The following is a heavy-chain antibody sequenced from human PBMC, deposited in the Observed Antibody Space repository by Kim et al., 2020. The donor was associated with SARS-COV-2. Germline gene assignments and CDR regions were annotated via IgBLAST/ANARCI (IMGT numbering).Heavy chain of an antibody. V-gene: IGHV4-59*08. CDR3: GRNGVYLDV. CDR1: GASINNNY. J-gene: IGHJ6*03. CDR2: IHSTGTT. D-gene: IGHD2-8*01. Sequence: SETLSLTCTVSGASINNNYWTWIRQSPEKGLEWFGYIHSTGTTEYNPSLEGRVTLSIDTSRNQFSLTLRSVTAADTAMYFCGRNGVYLDVWGKGTTVTVSS.